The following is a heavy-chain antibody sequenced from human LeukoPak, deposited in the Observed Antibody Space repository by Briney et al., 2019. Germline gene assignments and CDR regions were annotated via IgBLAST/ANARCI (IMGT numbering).Heavy chain of an antibody. V-gene: IGHV4-34*01. D-gene: IGHD4-17*01. Sequence: PSETLSLTCAVYGGSFSGYYWSWIRQPPGKGLEWIGEINHSGSTNYNPSLKSRVTISVDTSKNQFSLKLSSVTAADTAVYYCARDRLMRYGASSGFDPWGQGTLVTVSS. CDR2: INHSGST. CDR3: ARDRLMRYGASSGFDP. CDR1: GGSFSGYY. J-gene: IGHJ5*02.